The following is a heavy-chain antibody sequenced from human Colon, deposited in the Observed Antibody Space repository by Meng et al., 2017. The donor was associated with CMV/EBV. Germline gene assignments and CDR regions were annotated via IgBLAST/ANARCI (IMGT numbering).Heavy chain of an antibody. V-gene: IGHV1-24*01. CDR3: ARVLTAAAGGYYYYYGMDV. Sequence: ASVKVSCKVSGSTLSEVSIHWVRQAPGKGLEWMGGYDPEDGETVYAQKFQGRVTMTEDTSTDTAYMELSSLRFEDTAVYYCARVLTAAAGGYYYYYGMDVWGQGTTVTVSS. CDR1: GSTLSEVS. CDR2: YDPEDGET. D-gene: IGHD6-13*01. J-gene: IGHJ6*02.